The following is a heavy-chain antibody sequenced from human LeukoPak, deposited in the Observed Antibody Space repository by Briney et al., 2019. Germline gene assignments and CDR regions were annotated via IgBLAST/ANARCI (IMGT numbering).Heavy chain of an antibody. Sequence: ASVKVSCKASGGTFSSYAISWVRQAPGQGLEWMGRIIPIFGIANYAQKFQGRVTITADKSTSTAYMEPSSLRSEDTAVYYCARDSSGYGPYYYGMDVWGQGTTVTVSS. CDR1: GGTFSSYA. D-gene: IGHD3-22*01. CDR3: ARDSSGYGPYYYGMDV. V-gene: IGHV1-69*04. J-gene: IGHJ6*02. CDR2: IIPIFGIA.